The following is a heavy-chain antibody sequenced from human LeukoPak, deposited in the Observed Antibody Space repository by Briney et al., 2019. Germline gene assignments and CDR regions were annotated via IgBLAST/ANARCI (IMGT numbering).Heavy chain of an antibody. CDR1: GFTFSSYT. CDR3: ARDKVGSTVVVPAFDY. CDR2: ISGSSSYI. D-gene: IGHD2-2*01. J-gene: IGHJ4*02. Sequence: GGSLRLTCAVSGFTFSSYTMNWIRQAPGKGLEWVSFISGSSSYIYYADSVKGRFTISRDNAKNSLYLQMSSLRAEDTAVYYCARDKVGSTVVVPAFDYWGQGTLVTVSA. V-gene: IGHV3-21*01.